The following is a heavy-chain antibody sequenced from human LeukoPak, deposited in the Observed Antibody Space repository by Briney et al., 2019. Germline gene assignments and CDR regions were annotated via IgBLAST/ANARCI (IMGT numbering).Heavy chain of an antibody. CDR1: GGTFSSYA. V-gene: IGHV1-69*05. J-gene: IGHJ5*02. CDR3: VRDLGLAFDP. D-gene: IGHD2-21*01. CDR2: IIPIFGTA. Sequence: GASVKVSCKASGGTFSSYAISWVRQAPGQGLEWMGGIIPIFGTANYAQKFQGRVTITTDESTSTAYMELSSLRSEDTAVYYCVRDLGLAFDPWGQGTLVTVSS.